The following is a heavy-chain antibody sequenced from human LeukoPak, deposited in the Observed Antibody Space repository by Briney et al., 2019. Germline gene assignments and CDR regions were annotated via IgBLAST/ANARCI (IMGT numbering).Heavy chain of an antibody. CDR2: IKSKADGETT. CDR3: SYYYDGRGYMRFDY. J-gene: IGHJ4*02. V-gene: IGHV3-15*01. Sequence: GGSLRLSCVASGFTFSSAWMSWVRQAPGQGLEWVGRIKSKADGETTEYAAPVKGRFTISRDDSKNTMYLQMNSLRTDDTAVYYCSYYYDGRGYMRFDYWGQGSLVTVSS. CDR1: GFTFSSAW. D-gene: IGHD3-22*01.